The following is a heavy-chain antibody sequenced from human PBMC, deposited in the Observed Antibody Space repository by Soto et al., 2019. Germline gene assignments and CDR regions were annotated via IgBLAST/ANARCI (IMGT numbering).Heavy chain of an antibody. D-gene: IGHD4-4*01. Sequence: ASVKVSCKASGYTFTNYYMHWVRQAPGQGLEWMGWMNPRSGGTKYAQAFQDRVTMTRDASISTAYMEVTSSRHGDTAVYFCARSDDSTSYPLALWGPGTLVTVSS. CDR1: GYTFTNYY. V-gene: IGHV1-2*02. J-gene: IGHJ4*02. CDR2: MNPRSGGT. CDR3: ARSDDSTSYPLAL.